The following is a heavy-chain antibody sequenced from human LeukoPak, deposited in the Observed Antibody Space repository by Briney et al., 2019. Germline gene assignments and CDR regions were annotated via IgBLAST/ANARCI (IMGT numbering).Heavy chain of an antibody. CDR2: IYYSGST. Sequence: SETLSLTRTVSGGSISSSSYYWGWIRQPPGKGLEWIGSIYYSGSTYYNPSLKSRVTISVDTSKNQFSLKLSSVTAADTAVYYCASLQTIAVAGFDYWGQGTLVTVSS. CDR3: ASLQTIAVAGFDY. V-gene: IGHV4-39*07. CDR1: GGSISSSSYY. J-gene: IGHJ4*02. D-gene: IGHD6-19*01.